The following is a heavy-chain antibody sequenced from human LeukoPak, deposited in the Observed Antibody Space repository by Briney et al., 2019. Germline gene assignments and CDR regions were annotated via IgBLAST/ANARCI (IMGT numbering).Heavy chain of an antibody. CDR2: IYHSGST. V-gene: IGHV4-30-2*01. J-gene: IGHJ4*02. CDR3: ARYDRDGYNCFDY. D-gene: IGHD5-12*01. Sequence: SQTLSLTCAVSGGSISSGGYSWSWIRQPPGKGLEWIGYIYHSGSTYYNPSLKSRVTISVDRSKNQFSLKLSSVTAADTAVYYCARYDRDGYNCFDYWGQGTLVTVSS. CDR1: GGSISSGGYS.